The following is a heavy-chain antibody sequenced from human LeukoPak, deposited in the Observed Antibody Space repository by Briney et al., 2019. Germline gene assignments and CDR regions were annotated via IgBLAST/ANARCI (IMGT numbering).Heavy chain of an antibody. CDR3: ATSESQTKFDF. V-gene: IGHV5-51*01. J-gene: IGHJ4*02. D-gene: IGHD1/OR15-1a*01. CDR1: GYRFTTYW. CDR2: IFPGDSDT. Sequence: GESLKISCKGSGYRFTTYWIGWVRQMPGKGLEWMGIIFPGDSDTIYNPSFQGQITISADKSINTAYLQWSSLKASDTAMYYCATSESQTKFDFWGQGTLVTVSS.